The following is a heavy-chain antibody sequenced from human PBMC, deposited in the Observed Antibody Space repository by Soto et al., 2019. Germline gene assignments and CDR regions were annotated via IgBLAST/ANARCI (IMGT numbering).Heavy chain of an antibody. J-gene: IGHJ6*02. CDR1: GDSVSSNSAA. D-gene: IGHD6-13*01. V-gene: IGHV6-1*01. CDR3: ARVSGRTHSSSWYSYGMDV. Sequence: SQTLSLTCAISGDSVSSNSAAWNWIRQSPSRGLEWLGRTYYRSKWYNDYAVSVKSRITINPDTSKNQFSLQLNSVTPEDTAVYYCARVSGRTHSSSWYSYGMDVWGQGTTVTVSS. CDR2: TYYRSKWYN.